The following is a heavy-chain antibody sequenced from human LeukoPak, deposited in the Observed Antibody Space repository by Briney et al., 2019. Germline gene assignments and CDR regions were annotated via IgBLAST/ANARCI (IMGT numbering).Heavy chain of an antibody. CDR3: ATYSGYDPDFDY. Sequence: GGSLRLSCAASGFTVSSNYMSWVRQAPGKGLEWVSAISGSGGSTYYADSVKGRFTISRDNSKNTLYLQMNSLRAEDTAVYYCATYSGYDPDFDYWGQGTLVTVSS. CDR2: ISGSGGST. D-gene: IGHD5-12*01. V-gene: IGHV3-23*01. CDR1: GFTVSSNY. J-gene: IGHJ4*02.